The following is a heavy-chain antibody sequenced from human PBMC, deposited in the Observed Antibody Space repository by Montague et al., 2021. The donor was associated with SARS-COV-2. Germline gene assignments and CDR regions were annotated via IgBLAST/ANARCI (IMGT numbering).Heavy chain of an antibody. CDR3: ARRSYDILTGYSIPNGFDP. CDR2: IYYSGST. J-gene: IGHJ5*02. Sequence: SETLSLTCTVSGGSISSSSYYWGWICQPPGKGLEWIGSIYYSGSTYYNPSLKSRFTISVDTSKNQFSLKLSSVTAADTAVYYCARRSYDILTGYSIPNGFDPWGQGTLVTVSS. V-gene: IGHV4-39*01. CDR1: GGSISSSSYY. D-gene: IGHD3-9*01.